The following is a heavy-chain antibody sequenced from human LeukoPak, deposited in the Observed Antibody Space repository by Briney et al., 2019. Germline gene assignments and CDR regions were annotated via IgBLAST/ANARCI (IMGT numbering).Heavy chain of an antibody. CDR1: GFTFSSYD. J-gene: IGHJ6*03. Sequence: RGSLRLSCAASGFTFSSYDMHWVRQATGKGLEWVSAIGTAGDTYYPGSVKGRFTISRENAKNSLYLQMNSLRAGDTAVYYCARAGRWLQLVGYMDVWGKGTTVTISS. CDR2: IGTAGDT. CDR3: ARAGRWLQLVGYMDV. D-gene: IGHD5-24*01. V-gene: IGHV3-13*01.